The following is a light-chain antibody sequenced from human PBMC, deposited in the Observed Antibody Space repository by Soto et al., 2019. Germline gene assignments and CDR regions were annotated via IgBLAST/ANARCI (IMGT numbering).Light chain of an antibody. Sequence: QSVLTQPPSAPGTPVQGVTISCSGSTSNIGSNYVYWYQQLPGTAPEHRSDRNNQRPWRVPARFSGSRPGTSASLAISGPRSDDEADSFCATWDDSRNGFYVYGTGSKVTVL. CDR3: ATWDDSRNGFYV. CDR2: RNN. J-gene: IGLJ1*01. V-gene: IGLV1-47*01. CDR1: TSNIGSNY.